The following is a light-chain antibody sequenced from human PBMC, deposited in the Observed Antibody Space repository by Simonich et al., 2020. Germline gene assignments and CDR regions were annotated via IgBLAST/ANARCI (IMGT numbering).Light chain of an antibody. CDR2: AAS. V-gene: IGKV1-39*01. CDR3: QQSYSTPLT. Sequence: DIQLTQSPSFLSASVGDRVTITCRARQGISSYLNWYQQKPGKAPKLLIYAASSLQSGVPSRFSGSGSGTDFTLTISSLQPEDFATYYCQQSYSTPLTFGGGTKVEIK. J-gene: IGKJ4*01. CDR1: QGISSY.